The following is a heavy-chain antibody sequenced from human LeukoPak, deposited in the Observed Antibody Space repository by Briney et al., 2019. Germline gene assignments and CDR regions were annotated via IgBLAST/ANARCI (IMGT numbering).Heavy chain of an antibody. J-gene: IGHJ4*02. CDR3: TKGGSYAPLDY. V-gene: IGHV3-23*01. D-gene: IGHD1-26*01. CDR1: GFTFSSSA. CDR2: ISDSSGDS. Sequence: PGGSLRLSCAASGFTFSSSAMTWVRQAPGKGLEWVSAISDSSGDSIYTDSVKGRFTISRDNSKNTLYLQMNTLRAEDTAVYFCTKGGSYAPLDYWGQGTLVTVSS.